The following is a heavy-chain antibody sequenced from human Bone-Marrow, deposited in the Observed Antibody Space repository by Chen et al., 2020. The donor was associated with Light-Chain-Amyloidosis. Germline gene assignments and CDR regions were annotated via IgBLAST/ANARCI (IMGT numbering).Heavy chain of an antibody. CDR2: INPNSGTT. D-gene: IGHD2-15*01. CDR3: ARGGYCRSGTCRDPFEI. J-gene: IGHJ3*02. V-gene: IGHV1-2*06. Sequence: QVQMVQSGAEVKQPGASVKVYCKAAGYTFTDYHMHWVRQAPGQGLEWMGRINPNSGTTRYEPKFQGRVTVTRDTSISTTYMELSGLRSDDTAVYYCARGGYCRSGTCRDPFEIWGQGTMVTVSS. CDR1: GYTFTDYH.